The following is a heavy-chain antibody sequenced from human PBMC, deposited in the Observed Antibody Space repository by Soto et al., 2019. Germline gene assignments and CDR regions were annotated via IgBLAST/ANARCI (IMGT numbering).Heavy chain of an antibody. CDR2: ISGSGGST. J-gene: IGHJ4*02. CDR1: GFTFSSYA. V-gene: IGHV3-23*01. CDR3: AGGDRTVTTSFYYFDY. Sequence: EVQLLESGGGLVQPGGSLRLSCAASGFTFSSYAMSWVRQAPGKGLEWVSAISGSGGSTYYADSVKGRFTISRDNSKNPLDLEMDRLRAGDTGVYYCAGGDRTVTTSFYYFDYWGQGTLVTVSS. D-gene: IGHD4-17*01.